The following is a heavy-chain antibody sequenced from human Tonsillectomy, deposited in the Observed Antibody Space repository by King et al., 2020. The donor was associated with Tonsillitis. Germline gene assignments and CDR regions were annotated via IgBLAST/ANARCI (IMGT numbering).Heavy chain of an antibody. J-gene: IGHJ4*02. Sequence: QLVQSGGGLVQPGGSLRLSCAASGFTFSSYVMSWVRQAPGKGLEWVSAISGSGGSTYYADCVKGRFTISRDNSKNTLYLQMNSLRAEDTAVYYCAKVLYYYDSSGYLSPYFDYWGQGTLVTVSS. V-gene: IGHV3-23*04. CDR2: ISGSGGST. D-gene: IGHD3-22*01. CDR3: AKVLYYYDSSGYLSPYFDY. CDR1: GFTFSSYV.